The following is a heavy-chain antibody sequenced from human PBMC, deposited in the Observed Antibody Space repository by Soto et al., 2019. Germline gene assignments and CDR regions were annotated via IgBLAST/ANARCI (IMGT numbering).Heavy chain of an antibody. D-gene: IGHD6-19*01. Sequence: EVQLLESGGGLVQPGGSLRLSCAASGFTFSSYAMSWVRQAPGKGLEWVSAISGSGGSTYYADSVKGRFTISRDNSKNTRYLQMNSLRGEDTAVYYGAKDPRGSGWWDPFDYWGQGTLVTVSS. CDR2: ISGSGGST. V-gene: IGHV3-23*01. J-gene: IGHJ4*02. CDR1: GFTFSSYA. CDR3: AKDPRGSGWWDPFDY.